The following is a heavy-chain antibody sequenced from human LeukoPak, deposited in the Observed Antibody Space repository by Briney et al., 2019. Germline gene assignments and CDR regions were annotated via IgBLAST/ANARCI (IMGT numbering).Heavy chain of an antibody. CDR2: INHSGST. D-gene: IGHD6-13*01. CDR3: ARGKRDRYSSSWRYYYYYMDV. CDR1: GGSFSGYY. V-gene: IGHV4-34*01. J-gene: IGHJ6*03. Sequence: PSETLSLTCAVYGGSFSGYYWSWIRQPPGKGLEWIGEINHSGSTNYNPSLKSRVTISVDTSKNQFSLKLSSVTAADTAVYYCARGKRDRYSSSWRYYYYYMDVWGKGTTVTVSS.